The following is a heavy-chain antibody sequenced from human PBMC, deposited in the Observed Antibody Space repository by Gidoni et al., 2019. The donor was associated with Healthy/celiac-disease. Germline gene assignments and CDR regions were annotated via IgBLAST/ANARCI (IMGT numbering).Heavy chain of an antibody. CDR3: ARGLLGREADYFDY. CDR2: IIPILGIA. D-gene: IGHD1-26*01. CDR1: GGTFSSYT. J-gene: IGHJ4*02. V-gene: IGHV1-69*02. Sequence: KKPGSSVKVSCKASGGTFSSYTISWVRQAPGQGLEWMGRIIPILGIANYAQKFQGRVTITADKSTSTAYMELSSLRSEDQAVYYCARGLLGREADYFDYWGQGTLVTVSS.